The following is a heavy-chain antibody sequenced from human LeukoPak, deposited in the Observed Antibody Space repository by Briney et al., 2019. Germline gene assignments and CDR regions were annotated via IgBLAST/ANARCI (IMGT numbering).Heavy chain of an antibody. V-gene: IGHV4-34*01. D-gene: IGHD6-13*01. Sequence: PSETLSLTCAVYGGSFSGYYWSWIRQPPGKGLEWIGEINHSGSTNYNPSLKSRVTISVDTSKNQFSLKLSSVTAADTAVYYCARDGGIAAAGIGWFDPWGQGTLVTVSS. CDR1: GGSFSGYY. J-gene: IGHJ5*02. CDR3: ARDGGIAAAGIGWFDP. CDR2: INHSGST.